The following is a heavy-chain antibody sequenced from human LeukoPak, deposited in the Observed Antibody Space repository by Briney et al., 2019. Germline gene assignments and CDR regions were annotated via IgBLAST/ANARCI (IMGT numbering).Heavy chain of an antibody. D-gene: IGHD2-15*01. J-gene: IGHJ3*02. Sequence: GGSLKISCTGSGYSFTSYWIAWVRQMPGKGLEWMGIIYPGDSDTRYSPSFQGQVTISADKSISTAYLQWSNLKASDTAMYYCAGQDIVVVATATRAFDIWGQGTMVTVSS. CDR3: AGQDIVVVATATRAFDI. V-gene: IGHV5-51*01. CDR2: IYPGDSDT. CDR1: GYSFTSYW.